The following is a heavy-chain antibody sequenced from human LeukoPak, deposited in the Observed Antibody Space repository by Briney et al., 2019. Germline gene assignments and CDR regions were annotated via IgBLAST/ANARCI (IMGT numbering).Heavy chain of an antibody. V-gene: IGHV3-21*01. CDR3: ASLQYCSSTSCPKNYFDY. CDR2: ISSSSSYI. CDR1: GFTFSSYS. J-gene: IGHJ4*02. Sequence: TGGSLRLSCAASGFTFSSYSMNWVRQAPGKGLEWVSSISSSSSYIYYADSVKGRFTISRDNAKNSLYLQMNSLRAEDTAVYYCASLQYCSSTSCPKNYFDYGGQGTLVTVSS. D-gene: IGHD2-2*01.